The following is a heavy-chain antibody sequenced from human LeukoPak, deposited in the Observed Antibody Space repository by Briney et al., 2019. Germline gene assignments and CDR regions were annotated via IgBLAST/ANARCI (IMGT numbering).Heavy chain of an antibody. D-gene: IGHD3-16*01. Sequence: ASVKVSCKASGYTFTGYYMHWVRQAPGQGLEWMGWINPNSGGTNYAQKFQGRVTMTRDTSIGTAYMELSRLRSDDTAVYYCARSLDVGFWFDPWGQGTLVTVSS. CDR1: GYTFTGYY. CDR2: INPNSGGT. V-gene: IGHV1-2*02. CDR3: ARSLDVGFWFDP. J-gene: IGHJ5*02.